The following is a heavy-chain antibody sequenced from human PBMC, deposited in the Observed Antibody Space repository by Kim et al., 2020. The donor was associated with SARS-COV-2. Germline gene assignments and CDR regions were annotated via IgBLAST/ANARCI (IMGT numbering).Heavy chain of an antibody. CDR1: GYTFTSYA. V-gene: IGHV7-4-1*02. CDR3: ARVGYSYGPSWFDP. Sequence: ASVKVSCKASGYTFTSYAMNWVRQAPGQGLEWMGWINTNTGNPTYAQGFTGRFVFSLDTSVSTAYLQISSLKAEDTAVYYCARVGYSYGPSWFDPWGQGTLVTVSS. D-gene: IGHD5-18*01. J-gene: IGHJ5*02. CDR2: INTNTGNP.